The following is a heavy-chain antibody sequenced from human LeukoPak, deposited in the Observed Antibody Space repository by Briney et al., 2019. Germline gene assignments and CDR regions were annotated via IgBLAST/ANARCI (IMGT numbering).Heavy chain of an antibody. CDR3: ARETTVARFDS. D-gene: IGHD4-11*01. Sequence: PSETLSLTCTVSGGSISSFYWTWIRQPAGKGLEWIGRIYSSGSTNYNPSLKSRVTMSVDTSKNQFSLKLSSVTAADTAVYYCARETTVARFDSWGQVTLITVSS. J-gene: IGHJ4*02. V-gene: IGHV4-4*07. CDR1: GGSISSFY. CDR2: IYSSGST.